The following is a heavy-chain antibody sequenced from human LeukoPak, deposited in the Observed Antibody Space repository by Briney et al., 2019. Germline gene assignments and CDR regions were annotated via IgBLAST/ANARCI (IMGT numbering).Heavy chain of an antibody. CDR2: IYPGDSDT. Sequence: GESLKISCKGSGYSFTTYWIGWVRQMPGKGLEWMGIIYPGDSDTRYSPSFQGQVTISADKPISTAYLQWSSLKASDTAMYYCTSGPRMVYFAYWGQGTLVTVSS. D-gene: IGHD5-12*01. V-gene: IGHV5-51*01. J-gene: IGHJ4*02. CDR3: TSGPRMVYFAY. CDR1: GYSFTTYW.